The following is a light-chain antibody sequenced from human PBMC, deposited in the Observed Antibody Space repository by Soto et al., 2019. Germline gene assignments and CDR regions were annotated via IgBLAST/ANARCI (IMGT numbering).Light chain of an antibody. V-gene: IGKV3-20*01. CDR1: QSVSSN. J-gene: IGKJ1*01. CDR3: QQYGSPGT. Sequence: EIVMTQSPATLSLSPGERATLSCRASQSVSSNLAWYQQKPGQAPRLLIYGASNRATGIPDRFSGSGSGTDFTLTISRMEPEDFAVYYCQQYGSPGTFGQGTKVDIK. CDR2: GAS.